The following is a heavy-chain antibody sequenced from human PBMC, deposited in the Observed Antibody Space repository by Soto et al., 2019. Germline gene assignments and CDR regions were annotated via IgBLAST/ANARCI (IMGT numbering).Heavy chain of an antibody. CDR2: IYRSGTT. D-gene: IGHD1-26*01. CDR1: NFSISSGYY. CDR3: ARTHSGSYYSVFNY. J-gene: IGHJ4*02. Sequence: SETLSLTCVVSNFSISSGYYWGWIRQSPGKGLEWIASIYRSGTTSYNPSLRSRVTISVDPSKNQFSLMLTAVTAADTAVYYCARTHSGSYYSVFNYWGRGSLVTVSS. V-gene: IGHV4-38-2*01.